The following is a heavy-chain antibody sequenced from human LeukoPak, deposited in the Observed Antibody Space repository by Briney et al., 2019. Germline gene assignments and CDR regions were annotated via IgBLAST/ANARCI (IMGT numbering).Heavy chain of an antibody. CDR2: INPNSGGT. J-gene: IGHJ3*02. Sequence: GASVKVSCKASGYTFTGDYMQWVRQAPGQGLEWMGWINPNSGGTNYAQKFQGRVTMTRDTSISTAYMELSRLRSDDTAVYDRARIAEAVDDAFDIWGQGTMVTVSS. V-gene: IGHV1-2*02. CDR3: ARIAEAVDDAFDI. CDR1: GYTFTGDY. D-gene: IGHD6-19*01.